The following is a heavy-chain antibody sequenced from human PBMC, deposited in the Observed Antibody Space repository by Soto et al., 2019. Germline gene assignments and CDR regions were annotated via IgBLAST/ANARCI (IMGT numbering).Heavy chain of an antibody. CDR3: AKGGEALTIDY. CDR1: GFTFSSYG. V-gene: IGHV3-30*18. Sequence: GGSLRLSCAASGFTFSSYGMHWVRQAPGKGLEWVAVISCDGSNKYYADSVKGRFTISRDNSKNTVYLQMNSLRAEDTAVYYCAKGGEALTIDYWGQGTLVTVSS. CDR2: ISCDGSNK. J-gene: IGHJ4*02. D-gene: IGHD3-10*01.